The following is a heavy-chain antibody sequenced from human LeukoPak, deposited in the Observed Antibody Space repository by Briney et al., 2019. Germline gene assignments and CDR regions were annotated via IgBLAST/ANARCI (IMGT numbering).Heavy chain of an antibody. CDR2: INPNSGGT. Sequence: ASVKVSCKASGYTFTGYYMHWVRQAPGQGLELMGWINPNSGGTNYAQKFQGRVTMTRDTSIITAYMELSRLRSDDTAVYYCARAYSGYDYHGGYSYGGDYWGQGTLVTVSS. CDR1: GYTFTGYY. D-gene: IGHD5-12*01. J-gene: IGHJ4*02. CDR3: ARAYSGYDYHGGYSYGGDY. V-gene: IGHV1-2*02.